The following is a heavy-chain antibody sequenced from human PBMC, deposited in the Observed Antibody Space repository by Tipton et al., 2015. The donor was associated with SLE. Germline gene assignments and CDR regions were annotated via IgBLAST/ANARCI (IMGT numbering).Heavy chain of an antibody. CDR3: ARDLYDFWSGYTPSGAMDV. Sequence: TLPLTCSVSPDSINSLYDYWGWIRQPPGKGLEWLGSVYHSGSTNYNPSLKSRVTISVDTSKNQFSLKLSSVTAADTAVYYCARDLYDFWSGYTPSGAMDVWGKGTTVTVSS. D-gene: IGHD3-3*01. V-gene: IGHV4-39*07. J-gene: IGHJ6*03. CDR1: PDSINSLYDY. CDR2: VYHSGST.